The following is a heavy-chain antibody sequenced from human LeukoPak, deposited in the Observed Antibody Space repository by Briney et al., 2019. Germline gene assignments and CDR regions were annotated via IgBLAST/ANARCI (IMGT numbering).Heavy chain of an antibody. D-gene: IGHD3-22*01. CDR2: IKQDGSEE. J-gene: IGHJ4*02. CDR3: ASHASYYYDSSGYRHFDF. Sequence: GGSLRLSCAASGFTFSSYWMSWVRQAPGKGLEWVANIKQDGSEEYHVDSVKGRFTISRDNAKNSLYLQMNSLRAEDTALYYCASHASYYYDSSGYRHFDFWGQGTLVTVSS. V-gene: IGHV3-7*03. CDR1: GFTFSSYW.